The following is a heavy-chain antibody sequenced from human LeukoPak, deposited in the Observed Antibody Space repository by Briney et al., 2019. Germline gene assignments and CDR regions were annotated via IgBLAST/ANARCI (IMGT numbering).Heavy chain of an antibody. CDR2: ISPYKGNT. J-gene: IGHJ4*02. CDR1: GYTFTSYS. Sequence: ASVKVSCKTSGYTFTSYSITWVRQAPGQGLEWMGWISPYKGNTNYAQKFQGRVTLTTDSSTSTAYMELTSLRFGDTAVFYCARALYLGGYSEGYWGQGTLVTVS. D-gene: IGHD1-26*01. CDR3: ARALYLGGYSEGY. V-gene: IGHV1-18*01.